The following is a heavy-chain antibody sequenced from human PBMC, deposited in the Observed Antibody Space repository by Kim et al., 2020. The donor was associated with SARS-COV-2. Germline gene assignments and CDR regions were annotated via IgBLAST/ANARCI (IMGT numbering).Heavy chain of an antibody. Sequence: SETLSLTCTVSGGSISSSSYYWGWIRQPPGKGLEWIGSIYYSGSTYYNPSLKSRVTISVDTSKNQFSLKLSSVTAADTAVYYCATRRGREGEYSYGYFVDYWGQGTLVTVSS. D-gene: IGHD5-18*01. V-gene: IGHV4-39*01. CDR3: ATRRGREGEYSYGYFVDY. J-gene: IGHJ4*02. CDR1: GGSISSSSYY. CDR2: IYYSGST.